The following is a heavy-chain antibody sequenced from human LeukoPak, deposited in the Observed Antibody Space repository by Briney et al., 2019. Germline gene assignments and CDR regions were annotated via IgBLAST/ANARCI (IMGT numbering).Heavy chain of an antibody. V-gene: IGHV3-15*01. CDR1: GFTFFNAW. Sequence: GGSLRLSCADPGFTFFNAWMSCVRQAPGKGLEWVGRIKSKTDGGTTDYAAPVKGRFTISRDDSKNTLYLQMNSLKTEDTAVYYCITSSGNYSSVGGADYWGQGTLVTVSS. CDR3: ITSSGNYSSVGGADY. D-gene: IGHD3-22*01. CDR2: IKSKTDGGTT. J-gene: IGHJ4*02.